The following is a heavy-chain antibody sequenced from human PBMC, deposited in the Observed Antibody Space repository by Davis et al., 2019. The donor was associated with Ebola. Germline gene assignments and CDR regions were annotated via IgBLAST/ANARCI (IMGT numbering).Heavy chain of an antibody. V-gene: IGHV3-7*03. CDR3: ARGMNYNSDSRGYSIYAFNI. CDR1: GFTFSSYW. Sequence: GESLKISCVASGFTFSSYWMTWVRQAPGKGLEWVANMKHGGSEMHYVDSVKGRFTISRDDPKNSLYLQMNSLRAEDTAVYYCARGMNYNSDSRGYSIYAFNIWGQGTMVTVSS. CDR2: MKHGGSEM. D-gene: IGHD3-22*01. J-gene: IGHJ3*02.